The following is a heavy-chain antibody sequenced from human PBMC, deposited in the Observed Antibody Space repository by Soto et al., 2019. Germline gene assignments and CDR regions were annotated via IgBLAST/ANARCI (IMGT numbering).Heavy chain of an antibody. CDR2: VYPGDSDT. J-gene: IGHJ4*02. V-gene: IGHV5-51*01. Sequence: GESLKISCKGSGYSFTSYWIGWVRQMPGKGLEWMGIVYPGDSDTRYSPSFQGQVTISADKSISTAYLQWSSLKASDTAMYYCARHFNRGGYDYGDPFDYWGQGTLVTVSS. D-gene: IGHD4-17*01. CDR3: ARHFNRGGYDYGDPFDY. CDR1: GYSFTSYW.